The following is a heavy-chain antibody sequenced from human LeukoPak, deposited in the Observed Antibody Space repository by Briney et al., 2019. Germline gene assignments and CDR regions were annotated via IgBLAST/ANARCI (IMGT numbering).Heavy chain of an antibody. J-gene: IGHJ4*02. Sequence: GGSLRLSCAASGFTFSSYEMNWVRQAPGKGLEWVSYISSSGSTIYYADSVKGRFTISRDNAKNSLYLQMNSLRAEDTAVYYCARQWLRFSFDYWGQGTLVTVSS. V-gene: IGHV3-48*03. CDR2: ISSSGSTI. CDR3: ARQWLRFSFDY. CDR1: GFTFSSYE. D-gene: IGHD5-12*01.